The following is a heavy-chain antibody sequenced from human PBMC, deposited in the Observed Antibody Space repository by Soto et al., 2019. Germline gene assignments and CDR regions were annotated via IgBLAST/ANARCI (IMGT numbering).Heavy chain of an antibody. D-gene: IGHD3-3*01. J-gene: IGHJ5*02. Sequence: SETLSLTCTVSGGSISSYYWSWIRQPPGKGLEWIGYIYYSGSTNYNPSLKSRVTISVDTSKNQFSLKLSSVTAADTAVYYCARLKYDFWSGSSAGWFDPWGQGTLVTVSS. CDR2: IYYSGST. CDR1: GGSISSYY. V-gene: IGHV4-59*08. CDR3: ARLKYDFWSGSSAGWFDP.